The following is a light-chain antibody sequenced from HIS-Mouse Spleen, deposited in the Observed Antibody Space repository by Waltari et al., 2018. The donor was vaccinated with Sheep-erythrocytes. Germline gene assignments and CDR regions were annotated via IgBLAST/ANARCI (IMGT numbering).Light chain of an antibody. CDR2: GAS. CDR1: QSVSSSY. J-gene: IGKJ5*01. CDR3: QQYRSSPPIT. Sequence: EIVLTQSPGTLSLSPGERATLSCRASQSVSSSYLAWYQQKPGQAPRLLIYGASSRATGIPDRFRGSGSGTDFTLTISRMEPEDFAVYYCQQYRSSPPITFGQGTRLEIK. V-gene: IGKV3-20*01.